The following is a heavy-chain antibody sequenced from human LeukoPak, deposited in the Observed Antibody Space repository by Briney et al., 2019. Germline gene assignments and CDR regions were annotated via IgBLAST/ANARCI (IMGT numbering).Heavy chain of an antibody. J-gene: IGHJ6*03. CDR3: ARDPLRPDVYYYYMDV. CDR2: IYYTGTT. CDR1: GGSISPDY. V-gene: IGHV4-59*01. Sequence: SETLSLTCTVSGGSISPDYWSWIRQPPGKGLEWIGYIYYTGTTNYNPSLKSRVTISVETSKNQFSLNLGSVTAADTAVYYCARDPLRPDVYYYYMDVWGKGTTVTVSS.